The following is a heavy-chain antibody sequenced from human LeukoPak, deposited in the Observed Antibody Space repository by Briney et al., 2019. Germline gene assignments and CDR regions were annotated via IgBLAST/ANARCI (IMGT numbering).Heavy chain of an antibody. CDR2: ISSDGYST. Sequence: HPGGSLRLSCAASGFTFSRNWMHWVRQAPGKGLVWVSRISSDGYSTSYADSVKGRFTISRDNSKNKLYLQMNSLRAEDTALYYCAKGGYSGSQTTNHFDYWGQGTLVAVSS. V-gene: IGHV3-74*01. CDR3: AKGGYSGSQTTNHFDY. D-gene: IGHD1-26*01. CDR1: GFTFSRNW. J-gene: IGHJ4*02.